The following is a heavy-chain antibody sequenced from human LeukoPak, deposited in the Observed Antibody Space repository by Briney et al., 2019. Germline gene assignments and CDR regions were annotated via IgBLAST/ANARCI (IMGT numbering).Heavy chain of an antibody. CDR1: GFTFSSYA. CDR3: ARVQNSYYYYYGMDV. D-gene: IGHD2-21*01. CDR2: ISYDGSNK. V-gene: IGHV3-30-3*01. J-gene: IGHJ6*02. Sequence: PGGSLRLSCAASGFTFSSYAMHWVRQAPGKGLEWVVVISYDGSNKYYADSVKGRFTISRDNSKNTLYLQMNSLRAEDTAVYYCARVQNSYYYYYGMDVWGQGTTVTVSS.